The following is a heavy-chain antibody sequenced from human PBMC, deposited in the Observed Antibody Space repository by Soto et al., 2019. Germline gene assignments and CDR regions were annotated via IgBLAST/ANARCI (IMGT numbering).Heavy chain of an antibody. CDR1: GFTFSSYA. V-gene: IGHV3-30-3*01. Sequence: PGGSLRLSCAASGFTFSSYAMHWVRQAPGKGLEWVAVISYDGSNKYYADSVKGRFTISRDNSKNTLYLQMNSLRAEDTAVYYCATTRPIAAAAIYYYYYGMDVWGQGTTVTVSS. CDR3: ATTRPIAAAAIYYYYYGMDV. CDR2: ISYDGSNK. D-gene: IGHD6-13*01. J-gene: IGHJ6*02.